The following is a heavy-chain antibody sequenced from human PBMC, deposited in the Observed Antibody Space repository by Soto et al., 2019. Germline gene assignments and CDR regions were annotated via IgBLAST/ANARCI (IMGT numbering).Heavy chain of an antibody. CDR2: IYYTGTT. CDR1: GVSISSSY. D-gene: IGHD5-12*01. J-gene: IGHJ4*02. CDR3: ARGGNRYSKTASGVGGFDF. Sequence: SETLSLTCTVSGVSISSSYWSWIRQSPGKGLEWIGYIYYTGTTNYNPSLKRRVTISLDTAKNQFSLNLNSLTTADTAVYFCARGGNRYSKTASGVGGFDFWGQGTLVTVSS. V-gene: IGHV4-59*01.